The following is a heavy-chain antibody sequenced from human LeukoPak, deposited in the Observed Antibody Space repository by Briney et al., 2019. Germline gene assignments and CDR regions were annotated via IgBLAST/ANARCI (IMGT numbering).Heavy chain of an antibody. J-gene: IGHJ3*02. V-gene: IGHV1-8*01. CDR3: ARGTYYYGSGSYGAFDI. D-gene: IGHD3-10*01. Sequence: ASVKVSCKASGYTFTSYDINWVRQATGQGLEWMGRMNPNSGNTGYAQKFQGRVTMTRNTSISTAYMELSSLRSEDTAVYYCARGTYYYGSGSYGAFDIWGQGTMVTVSS. CDR2: MNPNSGNT. CDR1: GYTFTSYD.